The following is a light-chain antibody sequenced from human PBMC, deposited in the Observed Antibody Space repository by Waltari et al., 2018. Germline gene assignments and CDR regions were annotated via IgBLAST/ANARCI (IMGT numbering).Light chain of an antibody. CDR1: QGIISY. CDR2: AAT. Sequence: HLTPSPSSLSASVGDRVNITCRASQGIISYVAWYQQKPGKAPKLLIYAATTLQSGGPSMFSGSGSGTDFTLTISSPQPEDFGTYYCQQLNSYPVTFGGGTKVEIK. CDR3: QQLNSYPVT. V-gene: IGKV1-9*01. J-gene: IGKJ4*01.